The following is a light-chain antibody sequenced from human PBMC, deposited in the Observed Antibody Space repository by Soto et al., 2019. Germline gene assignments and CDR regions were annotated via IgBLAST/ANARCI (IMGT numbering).Light chain of an antibody. Sequence: QSALTQPASVSGSPGQSITISCTGTSSDVGGYNYVSWYQQQPGKAPKLMIYDVSNRPSGVSNRFSGSKSGNTASLTISGLQAEDEADYYCRSYTSSSTLLYVFGTGTKLTVL. CDR1: SSDVGGYNY. CDR3: RSYTSSSTLLYV. CDR2: DVS. V-gene: IGLV2-14*01. J-gene: IGLJ1*01.